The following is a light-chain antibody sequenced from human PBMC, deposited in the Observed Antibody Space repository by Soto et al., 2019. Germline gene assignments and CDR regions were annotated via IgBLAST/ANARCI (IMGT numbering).Light chain of an antibody. CDR1: QSISSY. CDR3: QLLTDWPLQWT. J-gene: IGKJ1*01. V-gene: IGKV3-11*01. Sequence: EVVLTQSPDTLALPPGERATLSCRASQSISSYLAWYQQKPGQAPRLLIYDASSRATGIPARFSGSGSGTDFTLTISSLEPEDFAVYYCQLLTDWPLQWTVGQGTKVEIK. CDR2: DAS.